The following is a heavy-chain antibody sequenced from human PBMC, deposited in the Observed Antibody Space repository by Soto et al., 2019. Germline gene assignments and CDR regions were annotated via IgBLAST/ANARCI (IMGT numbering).Heavy chain of an antibody. CDR1: GASISSTSHY. D-gene: IGHD3-22*01. V-gene: IGHV4-31*03. Sequence: SETLSLTCTVSGASISSTSHYWNWIRQHPGKGLEWIGYIYYSGSTSYSPSLRSRVTISVDTSKNQFSLRLTSVTAADTAVYYCARVGAAGYYYDSSAYSWGQGTLVTVSS. J-gene: IGHJ4*02. CDR3: ARVGAAGYYYDSSAYS. CDR2: IYYSGST.